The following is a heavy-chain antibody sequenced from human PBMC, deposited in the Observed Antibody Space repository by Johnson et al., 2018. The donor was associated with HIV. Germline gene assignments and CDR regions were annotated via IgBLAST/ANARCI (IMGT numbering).Heavy chain of an antibody. V-gene: IGHV3-13*01. CDR2: IGTAGDT. J-gene: IGHJ3*02. CDR1: GFTFSSYD. CDR3: ARVSNHAFDI. Sequence: VQLVESGGGLVQPGGSLRLSCAASGFTFSSYDMHWVRQATGKGLEWVSAIGTAGDTYYAESVKGRFTISRDNSKNTLYLQMNSLRAEDTAVYYCARVSNHAFDIWGQGTMVTVSS.